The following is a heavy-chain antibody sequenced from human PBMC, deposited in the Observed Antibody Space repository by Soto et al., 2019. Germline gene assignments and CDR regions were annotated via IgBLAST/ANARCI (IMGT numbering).Heavy chain of an antibody. D-gene: IGHD6-13*01. CDR1: GGTFSRHA. CDR3: ARAAIHGSSWYFWFDP. Sequence: QVQLVQSGSEVKMPGSSVKVSCKTSGGTFSRHAINWVRQAPGQGLEWMGGIIPLFGTTNYAQKFKGRVTISADESTSTAYMELSSLTSEDAAVYCARAAIHGSSWYFWFDPWGQGTLVTVSS. CDR2: IIPLFGTT. V-gene: IGHV1-69*01. J-gene: IGHJ5*02.